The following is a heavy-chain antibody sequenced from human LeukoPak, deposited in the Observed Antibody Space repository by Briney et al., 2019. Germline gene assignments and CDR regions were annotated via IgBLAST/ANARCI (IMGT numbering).Heavy chain of an antibody. CDR2: INPNSGGT. J-gene: IGHJ6*02. D-gene: IGHD3-10*01. CDR3: ARDQRGSGYYGMDV. V-gene: IGHV1-2*02. CDR1: GYTLTELS. Sequence: ASVKVSCKVSGYTLTELSMHWVRQAPGQGLEWMGWINPNSGGTNYAQKFQGRVTMTRDTSISTAYMELSRLRSDDTAVYYCARDQRGSGYYGMDVWGQGTTVTVSS.